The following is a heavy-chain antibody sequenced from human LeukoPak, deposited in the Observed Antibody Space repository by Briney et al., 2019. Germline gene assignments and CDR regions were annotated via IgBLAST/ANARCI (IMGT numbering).Heavy chain of an antibody. J-gene: IGHJ4*02. V-gene: IGHV1-69*13. CDR3: AGGETYYDILTGYPPFDY. CDR2: IIPIFGTA. D-gene: IGHD3-9*01. Sequence: SVKVSCKASGGTFSSYAISWVRQAPGQGLEWMGGIIPIFGTANYAQKFQGRVTITADESTSTAYMELSSLRSEDTAVYYCAGGETYYDILTGYPPFDYWGQGTLVTVSS. CDR1: GGTFSSYA.